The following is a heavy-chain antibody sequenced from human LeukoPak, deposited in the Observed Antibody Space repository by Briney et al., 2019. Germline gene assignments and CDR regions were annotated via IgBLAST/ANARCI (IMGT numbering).Heavy chain of an antibody. J-gene: IGHJ4*02. V-gene: IGHV4-4*09. Sequence: PSETLSLTCTVSGGSISSYYWSWIRQPPGKGLEWIGYIYTSGSTNYNPSLKSRVTISVDTSKNQFSLKLSSVTAADTAVYYCARRGYGGQGYYFDYWGQGTLVTVSS. CDR1: GGSISSYY. D-gene: IGHD4-23*01. CDR2: IYTSGST. CDR3: ARRGYGGQGYYFDY.